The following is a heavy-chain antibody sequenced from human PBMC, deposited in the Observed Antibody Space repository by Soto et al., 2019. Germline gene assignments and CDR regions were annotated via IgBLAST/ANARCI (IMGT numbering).Heavy chain of an antibody. CDR1: GYTFTSYG. CDR2: ISAYNGNT. V-gene: IGHV1-18*01. D-gene: IGHD3-10*01. Sequence: ASVMVSCKASGYTFTSYGISWVRQAPGQRLEWMGWISAYNGNTNYAQKLQGRVTMTTDTSTSTAYMELRSLRSDDTAVYYCARDQWMYYGEYYYYGMDVWGQGTTVTVSS. CDR3: ARDQWMYYGEYYYYGMDV. J-gene: IGHJ6*02.